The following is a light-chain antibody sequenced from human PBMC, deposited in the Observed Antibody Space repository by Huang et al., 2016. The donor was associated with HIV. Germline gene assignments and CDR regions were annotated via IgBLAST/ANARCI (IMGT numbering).Light chain of an antibody. CDR1: QSLRHRNGLNY. V-gene: IGKV2-28*01. CDR3: MEALQAPYT. J-gene: IGKJ2*01. CDR2: LGF. Sequence: DAVMTQSPLSLPVPPGEPASISCRSSQSLRHRNGLNYLDWYLKKPGQSPQLLIHLGFSRASGVPYRFSGGGSGTDFSLNISRVEAEDAGIYYCMEALQAPYTFGQGTKLEI.